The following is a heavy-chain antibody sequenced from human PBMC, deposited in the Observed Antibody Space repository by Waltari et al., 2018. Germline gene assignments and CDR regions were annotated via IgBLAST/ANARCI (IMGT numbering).Heavy chain of an antibody. CDR2: INPKSGGT. J-gene: IGHJ4*02. D-gene: IGHD6-19*01. CDR3: AREPGIAVAGSFDY. V-gene: IGHV1-2*06. CDR1: GYTFTGYY. Sequence: QVQLVQSGAEVKKPGASVKVSCKASGYTFTGYYMHWVRQAPGQGREWMGRINPKSGGTNYAQKFQGRVTMTSYTSISTAYMELSRLRSDDTAVYYCAREPGIAVAGSFDYWGQGTLVTVSS.